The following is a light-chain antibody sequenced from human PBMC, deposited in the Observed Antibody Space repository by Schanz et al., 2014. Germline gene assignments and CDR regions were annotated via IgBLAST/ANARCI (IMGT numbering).Light chain of an antibody. V-gene: IGLV1-44*01. CDR2: GNS. CDR3: ATWDDGLTARV. CDR1: SSNIGGNT. J-gene: IGLJ3*02. Sequence: QSVLTQPPSVSGAPGQRVTISCTGSSSNIGGNTVNWYQQLPGTAPKLLIYGNSNRPSGVPDRFSGSKSGTSASLAIIGLQSEDEADYYCATWDDGLTARVFGGGTKLTVL.